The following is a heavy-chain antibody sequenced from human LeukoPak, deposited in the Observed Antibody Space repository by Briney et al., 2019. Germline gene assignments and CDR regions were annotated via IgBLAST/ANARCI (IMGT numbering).Heavy chain of an antibody. V-gene: IGHV1-8*01. CDR2: MNPNSGNT. CDR3: ARAGRYCSSTSCYPEPSYYYYMDV. J-gene: IGHJ6*03. Sequence: APVKVSCKASGYTFTSYDINWVRQATGQGLEWMGWMNPNSGNTGYAQKFQGRVTMTRNTSISTAYMELSSLRSEDTAVYYCARAGRYCSSTSCYPEPSYYYYMDVWGKGTTVTVSS. CDR1: GYTFTSYD. D-gene: IGHD2-2*01.